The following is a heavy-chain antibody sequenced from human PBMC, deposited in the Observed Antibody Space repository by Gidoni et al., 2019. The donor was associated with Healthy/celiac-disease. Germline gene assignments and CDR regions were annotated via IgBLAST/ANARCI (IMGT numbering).Heavy chain of an antibody. CDR1: GFTFDDYT. CDR2: ISWDGGST. Sequence: EVQLVESGGVVVQPGGSLRLSCAASGFTFDDYTMHWVRQAPGKGLEWVSLISWDGGSTYYADSVKGRFTISRDNSKNSLYLQMNSLRTEDTALYYCAKDSQLTGYSYGYVLDREYYFDYWGQGTLVTVSS. D-gene: IGHD5-18*01. CDR3: AKDSQLTGYSYGYVLDREYYFDY. J-gene: IGHJ4*02. V-gene: IGHV3-43*01.